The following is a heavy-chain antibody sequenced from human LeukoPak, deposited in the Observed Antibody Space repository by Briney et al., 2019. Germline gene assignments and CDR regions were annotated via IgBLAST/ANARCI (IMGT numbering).Heavy chain of an antibody. CDR3: ARSAGEDYDILTGYSKGAFDI. D-gene: IGHD3-9*01. Sequence: TGGSLRLSCAASGFTFRSYAMTWVRQAPGKGLEWVSGISGSGGSTYYADSVKGRFTISRDNSKNTLYLQMNSLRAEDTAVYHCARSAGEDYDILTGYSKGAFDIWGQGTMVTVSS. V-gene: IGHV3-23*01. CDR2: ISGSGGST. J-gene: IGHJ3*02. CDR1: GFTFRSYA.